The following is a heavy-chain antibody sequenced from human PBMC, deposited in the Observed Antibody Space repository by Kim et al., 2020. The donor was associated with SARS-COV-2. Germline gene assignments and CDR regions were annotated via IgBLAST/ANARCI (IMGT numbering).Heavy chain of an antibody. J-gene: IGHJ5*02. V-gene: IGHV4-31*02. D-gene: IGHD2-15*01. Sequence: PSLKSRVTISVDTSKNQFSLKLSSVTAADTAVYYCASVVVAADSDNWFDPWGQGTLVTVSS. CDR3: ASVVVAADSDNWFDP.